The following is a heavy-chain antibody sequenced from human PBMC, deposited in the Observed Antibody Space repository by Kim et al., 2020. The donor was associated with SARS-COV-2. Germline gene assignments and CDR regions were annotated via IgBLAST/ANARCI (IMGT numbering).Heavy chain of an antibody. CDR2: IIPIFGTA. CDR3: ASAPGYCSGGSCYSGPGWFDP. D-gene: IGHD2-15*01. Sequence: SVKVSCKASGGTFSSYAISWVRQAPGQGLEWMGGIIPIFGTANYAQKFQGRVTITADESTSTAYMELSSLRSEDTAVYYCASAPGYCSGGSCYSGPGWFDPWGQGTLVTVSS. V-gene: IGHV1-69*13. CDR1: GGTFSSYA. J-gene: IGHJ5*02.